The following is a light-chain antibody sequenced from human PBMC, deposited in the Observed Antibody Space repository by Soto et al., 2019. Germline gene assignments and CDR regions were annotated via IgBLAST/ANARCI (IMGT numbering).Light chain of an antibody. Sequence: QLVLTQSPSASDSLGASVKLTCTLSSGHSSYAIAWHQQQPEKGPRYLMKLNSDGSHSKGDGIPDRFSGSSSGAERYLTISSLQSEDEADYYCQTWGTGNWVFGGGTKLTVL. CDR3: QTWGTGNWV. J-gene: IGLJ3*02. CDR2: LNSDGSH. V-gene: IGLV4-69*01. CDR1: SGHSSYA.